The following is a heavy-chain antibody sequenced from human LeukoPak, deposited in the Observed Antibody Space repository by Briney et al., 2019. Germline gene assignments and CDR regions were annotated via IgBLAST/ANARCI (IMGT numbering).Heavy chain of an antibody. Sequence: GGSLRLSCTASGFTFSSYAMSWVRQAPGKGLDWVSAISGSGGSTYYADSVKGRLTISRDNAKNTLYLQMNSLRAEDSAVYYCAKDGIQLWYDFDYWGQGTLVTVSS. D-gene: IGHD5-18*01. CDR1: GFTFSSYA. J-gene: IGHJ4*02. CDR3: AKDGIQLWYDFDY. CDR2: ISGSGGST. V-gene: IGHV3-23*01.